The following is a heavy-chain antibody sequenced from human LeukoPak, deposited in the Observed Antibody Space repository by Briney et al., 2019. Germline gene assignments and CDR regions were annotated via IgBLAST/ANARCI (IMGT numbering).Heavy chain of an antibody. CDR1: GFTFSSYW. D-gene: IGHD2-2*02. Sequence: PGGSLRLSCAASGFTFSSYWMHWVRQAPGKGLVWFSRINTDGSSTSYADSVKGRFTISGDNAKNTLYLQMNSLRAEDTAVYYCARVRGCSTSRYRGYYFDYWGQGTLVTVSS. CDR3: ARVRGCSTSRYRGYYFDY. V-gene: IGHV3-74*01. CDR2: INTDGSST. J-gene: IGHJ4*02.